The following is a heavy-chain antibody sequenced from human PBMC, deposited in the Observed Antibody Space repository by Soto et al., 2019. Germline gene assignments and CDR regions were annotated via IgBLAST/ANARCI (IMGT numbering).Heavy chain of an antibody. V-gene: IGHV4-34*01. CDR1: GGSFSGYY. CDR2: INHSGST. CDR3: ARGRAITMVRGRPVVGQKYYYYGMDV. J-gene: IGHJ6*02. D-gene: IGHD3-10*01. Sequence: SETLSLTCAVYGGSFSGYYWSWIRQPPGKGLEWIGEINHSGSTNYNPSLKSRVTISVDTSKNQFSLKLSSVTAADTAVYYCARGRAITMVRGRPVVGQKYYYYGMDVWGQGTTVTVSS.